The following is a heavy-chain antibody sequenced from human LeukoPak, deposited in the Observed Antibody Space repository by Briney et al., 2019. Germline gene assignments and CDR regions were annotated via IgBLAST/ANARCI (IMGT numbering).Heavy chain of an antibody. Sequence: SETLSLTCSVSGGSISSYYWSWIRQTAGKGLEWVGYIYYSGSTKYNPALKSRVTISEDSSKRQFSLNLTSVTAADTAVYYCASSGYYSGLLDSWGQGTLVTVSS. CDR1: GGSISSYY. J-gene: IGHJ4*02. V-gene: IGHV4-59*01. D-gene: IGHD3-22*01. CDR3: ASSGYYSGLLDS. CDR2: IYYSGST.